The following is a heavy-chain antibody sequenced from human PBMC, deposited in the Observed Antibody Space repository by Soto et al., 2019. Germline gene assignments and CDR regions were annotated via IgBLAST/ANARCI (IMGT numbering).Heavy chain of an antibody. D-gene: IGHD3-10*01. V-gene: IGHV1-46*03. J-gene: IGHJ4*02. CDR1: GYIYTSYY. CDR2: INPFDGSR. Sequence: ASVKVSCKASGYIYTSYYIDWVRQAPGQGLEWMGWINPFDGSRMFAQSFQGRVTMTRDTPTSTVYMEVSSLRSEDTAVYYCSRVDPGETSPFDHWGQGTLVTVSS. CDR3: SRVDPGETSPFDH.